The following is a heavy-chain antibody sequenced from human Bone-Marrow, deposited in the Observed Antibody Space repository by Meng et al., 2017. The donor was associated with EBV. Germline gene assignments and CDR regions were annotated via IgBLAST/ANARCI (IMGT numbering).Heavy chain of an antibody. CDR3: ARGGYGGNPLDY. J-gene: IGHJ4*02. Sequence: QLQGAGSGLVKPSQTPSLPCAVSGGSISSGGYPWSWIRQPPGKGLEWIGYIYHSGSTYYNPSLKSRVTISVDRSKNQFSLKLSSVTAADTAVYYCARGGYGGNPLDYWGQGTLVTVSS. CDR1: GGSISSGGYP. D-gene: IGHD4-23*01. CDR2: IYHSGST. V-gene: IGHV4-30-2*01.